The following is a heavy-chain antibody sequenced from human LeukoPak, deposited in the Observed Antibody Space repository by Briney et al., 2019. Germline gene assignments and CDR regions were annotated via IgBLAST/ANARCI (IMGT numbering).Heavy chain of an antibody. J-gene: IGHJ2*01. D-gene: IGHD2-15*01. CDR3: ARDRPSYCSGGSCYSGYCDL. V-gene: IGHV4-59*11. CDR2: IYYSGSN. CDR1: GGSLSSHY. Sequence: PSETLSLTCTVSGGSLSSHYWSWIRQPPGKGLEWIGYIYYSGSNNYNPSLKTRVPLSVDTSRNQFSLNLSSVAAADTAVYYCARDRPSYCSGGSCYSGYCDLWGRGSLVTVSS.